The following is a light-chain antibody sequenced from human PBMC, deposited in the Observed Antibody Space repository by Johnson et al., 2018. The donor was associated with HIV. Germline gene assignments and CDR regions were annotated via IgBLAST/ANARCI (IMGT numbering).Light chain of an antibody. V-gene: IGLV1-51*02. CDR2: QNN. CDR3: GSWDSSLSGDV. Sequence: QSVLTQPPSVSAAPGQTVTISCSGSSSNIGNNYVSWYQQLPGTAPTLLIYQNNKRPSGIPDRFSASKSVTSAPLGITGLQPGDEADYYCGSWDSSLSGDVFGTGTRVTVL. CDR1: SSNIGNNY. J-gene: IGLJ1*01.